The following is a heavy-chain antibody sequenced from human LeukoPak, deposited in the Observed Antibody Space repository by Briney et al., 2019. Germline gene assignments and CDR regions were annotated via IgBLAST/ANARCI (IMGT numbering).Heavy chain of an antibody. CDR3: ARGPVDSLNWFDP. Sequence: GGPLRLSCAASGFTFDEYTMHWVRQAPGKGLEWVSGISWKSGTIGYADSVKGRFTISRDNAKNSVYLQMNSLRAEDTAVYYCARGPVDSLNWFDPWGQGTLVTVSS. CDR1: GFTFDEYT. J-gene: IGHJ5*02. CDR2: ISWKSGTI. D-gene: IGHD5-12*01. V-gene: IGHV3-9*01.